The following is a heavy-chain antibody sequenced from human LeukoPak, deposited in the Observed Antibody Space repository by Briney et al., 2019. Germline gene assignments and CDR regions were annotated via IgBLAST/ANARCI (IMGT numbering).Heavy chain of an antibody. D-gene: IGHD1/OR15-1a*01. Sequence: KTSETLSLTCTVSGGSISSGSYYWSWIRQPAGKGLEWIGRIYTSGSTNYNPSLKSRVTISVDTSKNQFSLKLSSVTAADTAIYYCARYQTGTMFAVWGQGTLVTISS. CDR2: IYTSGST. J-gene: IGHJ4*02. CDR1: GGSISSGSYY. V-gene: IGHV4-61*02. CDR3: ARYQTGTMFAV.